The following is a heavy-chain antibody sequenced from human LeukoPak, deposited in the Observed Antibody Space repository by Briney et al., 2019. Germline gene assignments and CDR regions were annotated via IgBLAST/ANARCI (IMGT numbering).Heavy chain of an antibody. J-gene: IGHJ5*02. V-gene: IGHV3-30*02. CDR1: VFTFTSYG. CDR2: IWYDGSNK. Sequence: GGSLRLSCAASVFTFTSYGMHWVRHAPDKGLERVAFIWYDGSNKYYADAVKSRFTISRDNSKNTLYLQMNSLRAEDTAVYYCATDGNIVVVPAAMSWFDPWGQGTLVTVSS. D-gene: IGHD2-2*01. CDR3: ATDGNIVVVPAAMSWFDP.